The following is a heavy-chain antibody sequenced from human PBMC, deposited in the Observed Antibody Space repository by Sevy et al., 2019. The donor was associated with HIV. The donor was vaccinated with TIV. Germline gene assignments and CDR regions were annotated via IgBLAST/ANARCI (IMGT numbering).Heavy chain of an antibody. V-gene: IGHV3-66*01. J-gene: IGHJ6*02. D-gene: IGHD3-22*01. CDR3: ARDRYYDASGYYYYYYGMDV. Sequence: GGSLRLSCEASGFTVSGNYMAWVRLAPGKGLEWVSLIDSGGSTYYADSVKGRFTISRDNAKNTLYLQMNPLRAEDTDVDFGARDRYYDASGYYYYYYGMDVWGQGTTVTVSS. CDR2: IDSGGST. CDR1: GFTVSGNY.